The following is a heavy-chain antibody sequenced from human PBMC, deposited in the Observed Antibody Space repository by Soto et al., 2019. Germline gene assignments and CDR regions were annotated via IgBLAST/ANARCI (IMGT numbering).Heavy chain of an antibody. CDR3: ARENSNSGEWYYFGVDL. D-gene: IGHD4-4*01. V-gene: IGHV1-46*01. CDR2: IDPSGGSR. Sequence: ASVKVSCKASGYTFSNFYIHWLRQAPGQGLEWMGIIDPSGGSRSQSQKFQGSVTMTWDTSTSTAYLEVSSLSPEDTATYYCARENSNSGEWYYFGVDLWGQGTTVTVSS. CDR1: GYTFSNFY. J-gene: IGHJ6*02.